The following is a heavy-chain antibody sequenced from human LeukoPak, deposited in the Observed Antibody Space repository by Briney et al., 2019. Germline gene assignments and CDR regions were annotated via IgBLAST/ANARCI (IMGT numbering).Heavy chain of an antibody. CDR2: INHSGST. V-gene: IGHV4-34*01. D-gene: IGHD5-18*01. J-gene: IGHJ4*02. CDR1: GGSFSGYY. CDR3: ARLSRRGYSYGYGR. Sequence: SETLSLTCAVYGGSFSGYYWSWIRQPPGKGLEWIGEINHSGSTNYNPSLKSRVTISVDTSKNQFSLKPSSVTAADTAVYYCARLSRRGYSYGYGRWGQGTLVTVSS.